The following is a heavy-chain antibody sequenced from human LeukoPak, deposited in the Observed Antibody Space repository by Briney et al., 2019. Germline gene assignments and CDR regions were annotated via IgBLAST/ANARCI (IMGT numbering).Heavy chain of an antibody. J-gene: IGHJ4*02. V-gene: IGHV3-30-3*01. CDR3: ARDSQQYYDILTGYYN. CDR1: GFTFRSYS. D-gene: IGHD3-9*01. CDR2: ISSDGGDK. Sequence: GGSLRLSCVASGFTFRSYSIHWVRQVPGKGLEWVAVISSDGGDKYYVESVKGRFTISRDNSKNTLYLQMNSLRAEDTAVYYCARDSQQYYDILTGYYNWGQGTLVTVSS.